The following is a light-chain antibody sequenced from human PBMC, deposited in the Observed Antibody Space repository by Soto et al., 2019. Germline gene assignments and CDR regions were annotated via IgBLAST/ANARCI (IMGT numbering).Light chain of an antibody. J-gene: IGLJ1*01. V-gene: IGLV2-14*01. CDR3: SSYTSSSTRI. CDR2: EVS. CDR1: SSDVGGYDY. Sequence: QSALTQPASVSGSPGQSITISCTGTSSDVGGYDYVYWYQQHPGKAPKLMIYEVSNRPSGVSNRFSGSKSGKTASLTISGLQAEDEADYYCSSYTSSSTRIFGTGTKVTVL.